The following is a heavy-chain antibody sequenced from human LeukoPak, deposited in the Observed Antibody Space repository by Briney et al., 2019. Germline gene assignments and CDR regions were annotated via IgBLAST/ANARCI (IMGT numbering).Heavy chain of an antibody. CDR3: ARALSSFGTVTMIDY. CDR2: ISGSGGST. Sequence: PGGSLRLSCAASGFTFSSYGMSWVRQAPGKGLEWVSAISGSGGSTYYADSVKGRFTISRDNSKNTLYLQMNSLRAEDTAVYYCARALSSFGTVTMIDYWGQGTLVTVSS. D-gene: IGHD4-17*01. V-gene: IGHV3-23*01. CDR1: GFTFSSYG. J-gene: IGHJ4*02.